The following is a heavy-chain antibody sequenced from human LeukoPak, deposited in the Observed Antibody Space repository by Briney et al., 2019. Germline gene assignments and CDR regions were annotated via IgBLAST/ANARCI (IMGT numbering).Heavy chain of an antibody. CDR3: ARGRGITSYARFDP. J-gene: IGHJ5*02. D-gene: IGHD3-16*01. Sequence: PSQTLSLTCTVSGGSISSGGYYWSWLRQHPGKGLEWIVYIYYSGSTYYNPSLKSRVTISVDTSKNQFSLKLSSVTAAATAVYYCARGRGITSYARFDPWGQGTLVTVSS. CDR1: GGSISSGGYY. CDR2: IYYSGST. V-gene: IGHV4-31*03.